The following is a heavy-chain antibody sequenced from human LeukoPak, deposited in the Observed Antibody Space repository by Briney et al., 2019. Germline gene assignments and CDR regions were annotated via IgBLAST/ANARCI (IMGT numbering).Heavy chain of an antibody. CDR2: ISYDGSNK. CDR3: AGDMASGSGWYIRRGDSYYYGMDV. Sequence: GGSLRLSCAASGFTFSSYAMHCVRQAPGKGLEWVAVISYDGSNKYYADSVKGRFTISRDNSKNTLYLQMNSMRAEDTAVYYCAGDMASGSGWYIRRGDSYYYGMDVWGKGTTVTVSS. J-gene: IGHJ6*04. CDR1: GFTFSSYA. D-gene: IGHD6-19*01. V-gene: IGHV3-30*04.